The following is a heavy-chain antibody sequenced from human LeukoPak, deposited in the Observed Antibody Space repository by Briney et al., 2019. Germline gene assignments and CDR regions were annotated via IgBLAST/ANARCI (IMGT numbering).Heavy chain of an antibody. J-gene: IGHJ4*02. D-gene: IGHD3-22*01. CDR3: AKDVIYYYDSSGYPDY. CDR1: GFTFSSYA. CDR2: ISGSGGST. V-gene: IGHV3-23*01. Sequence: PGGSLRLSRAASGFTFSSYAMSWVRQAPGKGLEWVSAISGSGGSTYYADSVKGRFTISRDNSKNTLYLQMNSLRAEDTAVYYCAKDVIYYYDSSGYPDYWGQGTLVTVSS.